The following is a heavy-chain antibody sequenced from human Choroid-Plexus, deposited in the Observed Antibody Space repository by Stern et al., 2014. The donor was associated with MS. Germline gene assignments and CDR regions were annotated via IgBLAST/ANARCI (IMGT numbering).Heavy chain of an antibody. CDR3: ARDTARGGQCELGHKPPCRGA. Sequence: EMQLVESGGGLVQPGGSLRLPCAASGFTFSDHYMDWVRPAPGKGLEWVGRTRNKANSYTTEYAASVKGRFTISRDDSKNSLYLQMNSLKTEDTAVYYCARDTARGGQCELGHKPPCRGAWG. CDR2: TRNKANSYTT. D-gene: IGHD1-26*01. V-gene: IGHV3-72*01. CDR1: GFTFSDHY. J-gene: IGHJ1*01.